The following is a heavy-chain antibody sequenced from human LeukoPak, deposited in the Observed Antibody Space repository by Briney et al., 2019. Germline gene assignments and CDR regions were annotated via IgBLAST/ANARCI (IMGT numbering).Heavy chain of an antibody. CDR1: GGSISSSSYY. V-gene: IGHV4-39*01. J-gene: IGHJ6*02. D-gene: IGHD3-3*01. Sequence: SETLSLTCTVSGGSISSSSYYWGWIRQPPGKGLEWIGSIYYSGSTYHNPSLKSRVTISVDTSKNQFSLKLSSVTAADTAVYYCARPTFWSGYLGGYYYGMDVWGQGTTVTVSS. CDR2: IYYSGST. CDR3: ARPTFWSGYLGGYYYGMDV.